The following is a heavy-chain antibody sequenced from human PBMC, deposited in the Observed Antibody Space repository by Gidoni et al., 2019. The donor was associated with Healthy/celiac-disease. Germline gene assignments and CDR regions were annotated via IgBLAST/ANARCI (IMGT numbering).Heavy chain of an antibody. J-gene: IGHJ3*02. D-gene: IGHD3-22*01. CDR3: AREPTTMTRAFDI. V-gene: IGHV4-31*01. Sequence: TISVDTSKNQFSLKLSSVTAADTAVYYCAREPTTMTRAFDIWGQGTMVTVSS.